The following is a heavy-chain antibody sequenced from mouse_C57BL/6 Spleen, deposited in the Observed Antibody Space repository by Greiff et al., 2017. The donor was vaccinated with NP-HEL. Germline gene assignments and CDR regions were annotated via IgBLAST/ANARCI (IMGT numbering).Heavy chain of an antibody. Sequence: VQLQQPGAELVRPGSSVKLSCKASGYTFTSYWMHWVKQRPIQGLEWIGNIDPSDSETHYNQKFKDKATLTVDKSSSTAYMQLSSLTSEDSAVYYCARRDYLYYAMDYWGQGTSVTVSS. CDR3: ARRDYLYYAMDY. CDR1: GYTFTSYW. CDR2: IDPSDSET. J-gene: IGHJ4*01. D-gene: IGHD5-5*01. V-gene: IGHV1-52*01.